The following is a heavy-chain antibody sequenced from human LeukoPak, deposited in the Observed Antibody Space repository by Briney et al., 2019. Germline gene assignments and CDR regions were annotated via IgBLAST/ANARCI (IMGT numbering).Heavy chain of an antibody. CDR1: GFTVSSNY. V-gene: IGHV3-53*01. J-gene: IGHJ4*02. Sequence: TGGSLRLSCAASGFTVSSNYMSWVRQAPGKGLEWVSVIYSGGSTYYADSVKGRFTISRDNSKNTLYLQMNSLRAEDTAVYYCARDLSGWYSGLGYWGQGPLVTVSS. D-gene: IGHD6-19*01. CDR2: IYSGGST. CDR3: ARDLSGWYSGLGY.